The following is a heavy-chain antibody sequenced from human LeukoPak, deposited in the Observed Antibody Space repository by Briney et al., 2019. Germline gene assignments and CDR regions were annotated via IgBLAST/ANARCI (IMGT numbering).Heavy chain of an antibody. CDR3: ARDLVRRFDP. Sequence: GGSLRLSCAASRFTFSSYGMNWVRQAPGEGLEWGSYISSSSTAIYYADSVKGRFTISRDNAKNSLYLQTNSLRAEDTAVYYCARDLVRRFDPWGQGTLVTVSS. J-gene: IGHJ5*02. V-gene: IGHV3-48*04. CDR2: ISSSSTAI. D-gene: IGHD3-10*01. CDR1: RFTFSSYG.